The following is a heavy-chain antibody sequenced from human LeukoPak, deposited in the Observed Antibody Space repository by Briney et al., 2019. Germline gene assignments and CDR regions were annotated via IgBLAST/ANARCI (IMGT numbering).Heavy chain of an antibody. CDR3: ARGRTIGSYFDY. CDR1: GGSFSGYY. V-gene: IGHV4-34*01. CDR2: INHSGST. D-gene: IGHD1-1*01. Sequence: SETLSLACAVFGGSFSGYYWSWIRQPPGKGLEWIGEINHSGSTNYNPSLKSRVTISVDTSKNQFSLKPSSVTAADTAVYYCARGRTIGSYFDYWGQGTLVTVSS. J-gene: IGHJ4*02.